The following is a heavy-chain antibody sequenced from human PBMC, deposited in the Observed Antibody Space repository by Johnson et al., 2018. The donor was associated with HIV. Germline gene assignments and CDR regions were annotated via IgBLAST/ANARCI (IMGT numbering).Heavy chain of an antibody. CDR1: GFTFSSYA. Sequence: QVQLVESGGGVVQPGRSLRLSCAASGFTFSSYAMHWVRQAPGKGLEWVAVISYDGSNRYYADSVKGRFTISRDNPKNTLYLQMNSLRAEDTAVYYCARKGSSGFGGIDAFDIWGQGTMVTVSS. D-gene: IGHD3-22*01. J-gene: IGHJ3*02. CDR3: ARKGSSGFGGIDAFDI. CDR2: ISYDGSNR. V-gene: IGHV3-30*04.